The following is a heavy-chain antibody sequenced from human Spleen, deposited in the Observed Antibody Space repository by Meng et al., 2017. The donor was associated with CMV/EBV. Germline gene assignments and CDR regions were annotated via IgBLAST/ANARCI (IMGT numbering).Heavy chain of an antibody. V-gene: IGHV3-15*01. CDR3: TTYTMITVTTAYFYYGMDV. CDR1: GFSFSHAW. D-gene: IGHD4-11*01. CDR2: IQSKEDGGAT. J-gene: IGHJ6*02. Sequence: GGSLRLSCAASGFSFSHAWMSWVRQAPGQGLEWVGLIQSKEDGGATGYAVAVNDRFTISRDDSKNTMYLQMSGLKPEDSGLYYCTTYTMITVTTAYFYYGMDVWGRGTTVTVSS.